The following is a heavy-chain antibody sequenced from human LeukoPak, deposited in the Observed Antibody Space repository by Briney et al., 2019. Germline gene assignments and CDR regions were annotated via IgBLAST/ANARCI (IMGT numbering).Heavy chain of an antibody. CDR1: GYTFTGYY. CDR2: INPNSGGT. D-gene: IGHD4-23*01. J-gene: IGHJ3*02. V-gene: IGHV1-2*02. Sequence: GASVKVSCKASGYTFTGYYMHWVRQAPGQGLEWMGWINPNSGGTNYAQKFQGRVTMTRDTSISTAYVELSRLRSDDTAVYYCARDLGGFGYGGNDAFDIWGQGTMVTVSS. CDR3: ARDLGGFGYGGNDAFDI.